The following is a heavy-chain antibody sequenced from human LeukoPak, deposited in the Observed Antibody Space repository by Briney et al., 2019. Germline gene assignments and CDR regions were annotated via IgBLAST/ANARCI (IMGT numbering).Heavy chain of an antibody. D-gene: IGHD4-17*01. CDR1: GGSISSSSYY. J-gene: IGHJ4*02. Sequence: PSETLSLTCTVSGGSISSSSYYWGWIRQPPGKGLEWIGSIYYSGSTNYNPSLKSRVTISVDTSKNQFSLKLSSVTAADTAVYYCARGPAEATTVTRDYFDYWGQGTLVTVSS. CDR2: IYYSGST. CDR3: ARGPAEATTVTRDYFDY. V-gene: IGHV4-39*07.